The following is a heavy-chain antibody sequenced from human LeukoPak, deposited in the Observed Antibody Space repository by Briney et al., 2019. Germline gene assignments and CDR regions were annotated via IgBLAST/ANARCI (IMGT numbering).Heavy chain of an antibody. V-gene: IGHV3-9*01. Sequence: AGGSLRLSCAASGFTFHHYAIHWVRQVPGKGLEWVSGINWNSASIGYADSVKGRFTISRDNAKNSVFLQMDSLRAEDTALYYCAKGKAPLYSGYDWDLDFWGQGTLVTVSS. CDR2: INWNSASI. D-gene: IGHD5-12*01. CDR1: GFTFHHYA. CDR3: AKGKAPLYSGYDWDLDF. J-gene: IGHJ4*02.